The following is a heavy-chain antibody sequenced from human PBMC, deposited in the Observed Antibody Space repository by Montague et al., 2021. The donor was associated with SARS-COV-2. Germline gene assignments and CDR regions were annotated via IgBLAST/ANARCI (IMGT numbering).Heavy chain of an antibody. Sequence: TLSLTCTVSGGSISSGSYYWSWIRQPAGKGLEWIGRFYASGITNYNPSLKSRVTISLDTSKNQFSMRLSSVTAADTALYYCIRGLESVDPWGQGTLVTVSS. V-gene: IGHV4-61*02. CDR2: FYASGIT. CDR1: GGSISSGSYY. CDR3: IRGLESVDP. J-gene: IGHJ5*02.